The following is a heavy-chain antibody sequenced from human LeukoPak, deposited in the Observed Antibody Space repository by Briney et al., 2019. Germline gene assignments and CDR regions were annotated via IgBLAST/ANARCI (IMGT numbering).Heavy chain of an antibody. D-gene: IGHD3-10*01. Sequence: SGGSLRLSCAASGFTFSSYWMSWVRQAPGKGLEWVANIKQDGSEKYYVDSVKGRFTISRDNAKNSLYLQMNSLRARDTAVYYCGRGRVRYYFDYWGQGTLVTVSS. CDR1: GFTFSSYW. CDR3: GRGRVRYYFDY. J-gene: IGHJ4*02. CDR2: IKQDGSEK. V-gene: IGHV3-7*01.